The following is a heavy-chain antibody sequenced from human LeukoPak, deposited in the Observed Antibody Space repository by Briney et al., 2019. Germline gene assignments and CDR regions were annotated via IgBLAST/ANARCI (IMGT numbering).Heavy chain of an antibody. V-gene: IGHV3-11*01. CDR3: GYYDSSGYYDNDY. CDR1: GFTFSDYY. J-gene: IGHJ4*02. CDR2: ISSSGSTI. D-gene: IGHD3-22*01. Sequence: PGGSLRLSCADSGFTFSDYYMSWIRQAPGKGLEWVSYISSSGSTIYYADSVKGPFTISRDNAKNSLYLQMNSLRAEDTAVYYCGYYDSSGYYDNDYWGQGTLVTVSS.